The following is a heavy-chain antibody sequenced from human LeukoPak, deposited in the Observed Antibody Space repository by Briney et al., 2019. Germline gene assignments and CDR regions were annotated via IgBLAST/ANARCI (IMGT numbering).Heavy chain of an antibody. CDR3: AREGYDFWSGSPDY. V-gene: IGHV4-61*02. CDR1: GGSISSGSYY. Sequence: SQTLSLTCTVSGGSISSGSYYWSWIRQPAGKGLEWIGRIYTSGSTNYNPPLKSRVTISVDTSKNQFSLKLSSVTAADTAVYYCAREGYDFWSGSPDYWGQGTLVTVSS. J-gene: IGHJ4*02. CDR2: IYTSGST. D-gene: IGHD3-3*01.